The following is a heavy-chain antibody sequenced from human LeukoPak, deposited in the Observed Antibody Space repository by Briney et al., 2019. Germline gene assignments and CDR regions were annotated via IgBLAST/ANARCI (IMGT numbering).Heavy chain of an antibody. V-gene: IGHV3-7*05. CDR3: ARDIVAAGLFWDY. J-gene: IGHJ4*02. Sequence: GGSLRLSCAAFGFTFSSHWMSWVRQAPGKGLEWVANIRQDGSEKYYVDSVKGRFTISRDNAKNSLYLQLSSLRAEDTAVYYCARDIVAAGLFWDYWGQGTLVTVSS. D-gene: IGHD6-13*01. CDR2: IRQDGSEK. CDR1: GFTFSSHW.